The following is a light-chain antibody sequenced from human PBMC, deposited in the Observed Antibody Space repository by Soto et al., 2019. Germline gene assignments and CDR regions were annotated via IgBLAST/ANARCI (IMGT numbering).Light chain of an antibody. CDR1: QSISSY. CDR3: QQSYRTPIT. J-gene: IGKJ5*01. CDR2: AAS. V-gene: IGKV1-39*01. Sequence: DIQMTQSPSSLSASVGDRVTITCRASQSISSYLNWYQQKPGKAPNLLIYAASSLLSGVPSRFSGSGSGTDFTLTISSLQPEDFATYYCQQSYRTPITFGQGTRLEIK.